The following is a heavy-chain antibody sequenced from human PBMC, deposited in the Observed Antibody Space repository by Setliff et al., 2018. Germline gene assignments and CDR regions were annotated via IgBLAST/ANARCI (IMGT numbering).Heavy chain of an antibody. V-gene: IGHV3-23*01. Sequence: GGSLRLSCAASGFTFGSYTIHWVRQAPGKGLEWVSVIGESGGDTYYADSVKGRFTISRDNSKNTLYLQMNNLRAEDTAVYYCAKGSSGWFGLCDYWGQGTLVTVSS. J-gene: IGHJ4*02. CDR2: IGESGGDT. CDR1: GFTFGSYT. CDR3: AKGSSGWFGLCDY. D-gene: IGHD6-19*01.